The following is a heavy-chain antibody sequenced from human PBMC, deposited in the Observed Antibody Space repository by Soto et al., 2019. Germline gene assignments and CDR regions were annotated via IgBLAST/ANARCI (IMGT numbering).Heavy chain of an antibody. V-gene: IGHV3-23*01. J-gene: IGHJ4*02. CDR2: ISGSDGKT. CDR1: GFSFGSYA. D-gene: IGHD3-3*01. Sequence: GGSLRLSGAASGFSFGSYALSWVLQAPGKGLEWVSTISGSDGKTFYADSVKGRFSISRDTSQSSLYLQMNSLRADDTGMYYCARWSYLDYWGQGTRVTVSS. CDR3: ARWSYLDY.